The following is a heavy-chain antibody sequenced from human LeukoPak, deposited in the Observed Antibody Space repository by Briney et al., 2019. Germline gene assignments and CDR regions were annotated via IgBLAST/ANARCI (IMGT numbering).Heavy chain of an antibody. D-gene: IGHD3-22*01. J-gene: IGHJ4*02. Sequence: ATVKISCKVSGYTFTDYYMHWVQQAPGKGLEWMGLVDPEDGETIYAEKFQGRVTITADTSISTAYMELSRLRSDDTAVYYCASLAFDYYDSSGYELWGQGTLVTVSS. V-gene: IGHV1-69-2*01. CDR2: VDPEDGET. CDR3: ASLAFDYYDSSGYEL. CDR1: GYTFTDYY.